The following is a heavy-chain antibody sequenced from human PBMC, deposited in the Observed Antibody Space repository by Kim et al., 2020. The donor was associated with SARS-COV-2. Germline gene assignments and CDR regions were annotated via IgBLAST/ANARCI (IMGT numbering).Heavy chain of an antibody. D-gene: IGHD3-22*01. J-gene: IGHJ3*02. Sequence: SETLSLTCTVSGGSISSGGYYWSWIRQHPGKGLEWIGYIYYSGSTYYNPSLKSRVTISVDTSKNQFSLKLSSVTAADTAVYYCARGGYYDSSGYYEGAFDIWGQGTMVTVSS. V-gene: IGHV4-31*03. CDR3: ARGGYYDSSGYYEGAFDI. CDR1: GGSISSGGYY. CDR2: IYYSGST.